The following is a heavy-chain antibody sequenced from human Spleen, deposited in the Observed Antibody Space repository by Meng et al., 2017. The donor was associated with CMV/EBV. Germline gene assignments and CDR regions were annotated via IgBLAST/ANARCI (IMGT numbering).Heavy chain of an antibody. V-gene: IGHV3-21*01. D-gene: IGHD2-2*01. CDR1: YS. CDR3: ARDRLRRYCSSTSCPEGNWFDP. J-gene: IGHJ5*02. CDR2: ISSSSSYI. Sequence: YSMNWVRQAPGKGLEWVSSISSSSSYIYYADSVKGRFTISRDNAKNSLYLQMNSLRAEDTAVYYCARDRLRRYCSSTSCPEGNWFDPWGQGTLVTVSS.